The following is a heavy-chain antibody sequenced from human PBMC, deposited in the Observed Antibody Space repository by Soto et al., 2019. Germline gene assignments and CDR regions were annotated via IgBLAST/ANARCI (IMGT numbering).Heavy chain of an antibody. D-gene: IGHD3-9*01. CDR2: INHSGST. Sequence: SETLSLTCAVYGGSFSGYYWSWIRQPPGKGLEWIGEINHSGSTNYNPSLKSRVTISVDTSKNQFSLKLSSVTAADTAVYYCARHYDILTGYYHWFDPWGQGTLVTVSS. CDR1: GGSFSGYY. V-gene: IGHV4-34*01. J-gene: IGHJ5*02. CDR3: ARHYDILTGYYHWFDP.